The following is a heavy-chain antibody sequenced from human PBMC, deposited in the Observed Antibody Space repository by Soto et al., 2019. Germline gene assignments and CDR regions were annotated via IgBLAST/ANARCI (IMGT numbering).Heavy chain of an antibody. Sequence: GGSLRLSCAASGFTFSSYWMHWVRQAPGKGLVWVSRINSDGSSTSYADSVKGRFTISRDNAKNTLYLQMNSLRAEDTAVYYCARGQERATYYYYYMDVWGKGTTVTVSS. CDR2: INSDGSST. CDR1: GFTFSSYW. D-gene: IGHD5-12*01. V-gene: IGHV3-74*01. J-gene: IGHJ6*03. CDR3: ARGQERATYYYYYMDV.